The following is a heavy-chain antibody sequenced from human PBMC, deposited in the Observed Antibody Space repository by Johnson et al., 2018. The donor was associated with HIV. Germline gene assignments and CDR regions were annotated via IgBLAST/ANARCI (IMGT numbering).Heavy chain of an antibody. CDR3: AKEGADYNFWSGYSSNAFDI. J-gene: IGHJ3*02. D-gene: IGHD3-3*01. CDR1: GFTSSSYA. Sequence: EVQLVESGGGLVQPGGSLRLSCAASGFTSSSYAMSWVRQASGKGLEWVSAISGSGGSTYYADSVKGRFTISRDNSKNTLYLQMNSLRAEDTAVYYCAKEGADYNFWSGYSSNAFDIWGQGTMVTVSS. CDR2: ISGSGGST. V-gene: IGHV3-23*04.